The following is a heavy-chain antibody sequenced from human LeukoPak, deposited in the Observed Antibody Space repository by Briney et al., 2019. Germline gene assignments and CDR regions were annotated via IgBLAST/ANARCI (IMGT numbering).Heavy chain of an antibody. CDR3: TRDGIVGARSFDS. Sequence: GKSLRLSCAGSAFTLSSHSMHWVRQAPGKGLVWVAAISYDGRTTYYADSVKGRFTISKDTSKNTLYLEMDSLRPEDTAIYYCTRDGIVGARSFDSWGQGILVTVSS. CDR2: ISYDGRTT. V-gene: IGHV3-30*04. J-gene: IGHJ4*02. CDR1: AFTLSSHS. D-gene: IGHD1-26*01.